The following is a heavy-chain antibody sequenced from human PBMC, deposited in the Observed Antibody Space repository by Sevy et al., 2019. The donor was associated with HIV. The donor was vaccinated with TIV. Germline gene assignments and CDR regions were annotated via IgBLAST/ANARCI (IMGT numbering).Heavy chain of an antibody. CDR1: GFTFSSYS. D-gene: IGHD5-18*01. CDR3: ARSAVARTASRGFDY. Sequence: GGSLRLSCAASGFTFSSYSMNWVRQAPGKGLEWVSSISSSSSYIYYADSVKGRFTISRDNAKNSLYLQMNSLGADDTAVYYCARSAVARTASRGFDYWGQGTLVTVSS. CDR2: ISSSSSYI. J-gene: IGHJ4*02. V-gene: IGHV3-21*01.